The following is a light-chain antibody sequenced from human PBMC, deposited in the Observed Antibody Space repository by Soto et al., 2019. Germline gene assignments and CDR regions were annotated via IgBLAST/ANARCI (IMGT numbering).Light chain of an antibody. J-gene: IGLJ2*01. CDR2: EGS. CDR1: SSDVGSYNL. V-gene: IGLV2-23*03. Sequence: QSALTQPASVSGSPGQSITISCTGTSSDVGSYNLVSWYQQHPGKAPKLMIYEGSKRPSGVSNRFSGSKSRNTASLTISGLQAEDEADYYCCSYAGSSTFDPVFGGGTKLTVL. CDR3: CSYAGSSTFDPV.